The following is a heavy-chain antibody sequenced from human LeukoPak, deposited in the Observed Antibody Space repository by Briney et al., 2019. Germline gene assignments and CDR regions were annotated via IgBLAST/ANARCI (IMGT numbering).Heavy chain of an antibody. J-gene: IGHJ5*02. V-gene: IGHV5-10-1*01. CDR3: ARLDNTYNWFDP. CDR1: GYSFTSYW. Sequence: GESLKISCKGSGYSFTSYWISWVRQMPGKGLEWMGRIDPRDSYTDYSPSVQGHVTISADKSIRTAYLQWSSLKASDTAMYYCARLDNTYNWFDPWGQGTLVTVSS. CDR2: IDPRDSYT. D-gene: IGHD2-2*03.